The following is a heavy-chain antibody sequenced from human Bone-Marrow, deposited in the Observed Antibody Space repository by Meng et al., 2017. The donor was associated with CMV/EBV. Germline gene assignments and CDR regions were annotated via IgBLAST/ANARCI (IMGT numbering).Heavy chain of an antibody. CDR1: GGSIASYY. CDR2: IYYSGST. J-gene: IGHJ4*02. D-gene: IGHD4-17*01. CDR3: ARGGDYSDY. Sequence: QVQLQESGPGLVKPSETLSLTCTGSGGSIASYYWSWIRQPPGKGLEWIGYIYYSGSTNYNPSLKSRVTMSVDTSKNQFSLKLSSVTAADTALYYCARGGDYSDYWGQGTLVTVSS. V-gene: IGHV4-59*01.